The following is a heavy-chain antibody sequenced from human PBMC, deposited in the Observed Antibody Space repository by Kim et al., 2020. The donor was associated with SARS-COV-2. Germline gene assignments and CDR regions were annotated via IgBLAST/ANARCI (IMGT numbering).Heavy chain of an antibody. V-gene: IGHV4-39*01. Sequence: SETLSLTCTVSGGSISSSSYYWGWIRQPPGKGLEWIGSIYYSGSTYYNPSLKSRVTISVDTSKNQFSLKLSSVTAADTAVYYCARRGYDFWSGGPFDYWGQGTLVTVSS. CDR1: GGSISSSSYY. CDR2: IYYSGST. CDR3: ARRGYDFWSGGPFDY. J-gene: IGHJ4*02. D-gene: IGHD3-3*01.